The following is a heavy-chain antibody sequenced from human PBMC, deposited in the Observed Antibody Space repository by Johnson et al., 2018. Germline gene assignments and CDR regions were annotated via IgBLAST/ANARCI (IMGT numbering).Heavy chain of an antibody. D-gene: IGHD5-12*01. CDR3: ARGTGGYDYDYYYYMDV. Sequence: QVQLQESGPGLVKPSETLSLTCTVSGGSIRSYYWSWIRQPPGKGLEWIGYIYYSGSTNYNPSLKSRFTISVDTSKNQFSLKLSSVTAADTAVYYCARGTGGYDYDYYYYMDVWGKGTTVTVSS. CDR1: GGSIRSYY. V-gene: IGHV4-59*01. J-gene: IGHJ6*03. CDR2: IYYSGST.